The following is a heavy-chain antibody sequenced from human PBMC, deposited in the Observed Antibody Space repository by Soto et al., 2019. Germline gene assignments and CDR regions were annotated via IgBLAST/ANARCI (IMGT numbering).Heavy chain of an antibody. V-gene: IGHV4-31*03. CDR3: AIGGYSYGYVKLDY. D-gene: IGHD5-18*01. J-gene: IGHJ4*02. CDR2: IYYSGST. Sequence: SETLSLTCTVSGGSISSGGYYWSWIRQHPGKGLEWIGYIYYSGSTYYNPSLKSRVTISVDTSKNQFSLKLSTVTAADTAVYYCAIGGYSYGYVKLDYWGQGTLVTVSS. CDR1: GGSISSGGYY.